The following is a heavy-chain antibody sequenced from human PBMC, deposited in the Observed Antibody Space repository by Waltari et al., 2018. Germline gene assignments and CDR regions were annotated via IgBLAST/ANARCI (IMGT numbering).Heavy chain of an antibody. CDR1: GFSLRGRYW. CDR2: IHGSGKT. Sequence: QVQMQESGPGLVKPSGTLPVTCGVSGFSLRGRYWWSWVRQPPGKGLEWIGQIHGSGKTNYNPSLESRVTVSRDTSNNQFSLKLTSATAADTAVYYCARDRGRGLYLDSWGQGTLVTVSP. V-gene: IGHV4-4*02. D-gene: IGHD2-15*01. J-gene: IGHJ4*02. CDR3: ARDRGRGLYLDS.